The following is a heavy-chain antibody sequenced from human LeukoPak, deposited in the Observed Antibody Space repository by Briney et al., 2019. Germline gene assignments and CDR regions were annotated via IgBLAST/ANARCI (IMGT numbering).Heavy chain of an antibody. CDR1: GYTFTGYY. J-gene: IGHJ4*02. Sequence: GASVKVSCKASGYTFTGYYMHWVRQAPGQGLEWMGGIIPIFGTANYAQKFQGRVTITTDESTSTAYMELSSLRSEDTAVYYCARGDIVVEEGYFDYWGQGTLITVSS. CDR2: IIPIFGTA. D-gene: IGHD2-2*01. CDR3: ARGDIVVEEGYFDY. V-gene: IGHV1-69*05.